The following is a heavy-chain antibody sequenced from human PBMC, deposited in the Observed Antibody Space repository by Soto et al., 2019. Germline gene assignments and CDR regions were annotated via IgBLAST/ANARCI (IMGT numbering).Heavy chain of an antibody. Sequence: QLQLQESGSGLVKPSQTLSLTCAVSGGSISSGGYSWSWIRQPPGKGLEWIGYIYHSGSTYYNPSLQSRVTISVDRSKNQFSLKVSSVTAADTAVYYCARAEGYCTNGVCYSHWFDPWGQGTLVTVSS. D-gene: IGHD2-8*01. V-gene: IGHV4-30-2*01. CDR2: IYHSGST. J-gene: IGHJ5*02. CDR3: ARAEGYCTNGVCYSHWFDP. CDR1: GGSISSGGYS.